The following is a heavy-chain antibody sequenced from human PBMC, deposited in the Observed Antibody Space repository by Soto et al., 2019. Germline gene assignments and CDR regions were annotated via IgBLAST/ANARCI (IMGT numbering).Heavy chain of an antibody. V-gene: IGHV1-69*01. Sequence: QVQLVQSGAEVKKPGSSVKVSCKASGGTFSNYAINWVRQAPGQGLEWMGGIIPMFGTANYAQNYQARVTITADESTSTAHMEPSSLRSEDTAVYFCAHFSVGGPARSGAFDIWGQGTMVTVSS. CDR3: AHFSVGGPARSGAFDI. CDR1: GGTFSNYA. CDR2: IIPMFGTA. J-gene: IGHJ3*02. D-gene: IGHD2-2*01.